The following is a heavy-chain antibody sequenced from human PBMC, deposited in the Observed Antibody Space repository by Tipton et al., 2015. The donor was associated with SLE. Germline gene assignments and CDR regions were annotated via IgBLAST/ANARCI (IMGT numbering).Heavy chain of an antibody. D-gene: IGHD3-3*01. CDR1: GGSISSGSYF. Sequence: SLTCTVSGGSISSGSYFWGWIRQPAGKGLEWIGHIYTSGSTNCNPSLKSRVSLSVDTSKNQFSLRLSSVTAADTAVYYCARILGVVKSYYMDVWGKGTTVTVSS. V-gene: IGHV4-61*09. J-gene: IGHJ6*03. CDR3: ARILGVVKSYYMDV. CDR2: IYTSGST.